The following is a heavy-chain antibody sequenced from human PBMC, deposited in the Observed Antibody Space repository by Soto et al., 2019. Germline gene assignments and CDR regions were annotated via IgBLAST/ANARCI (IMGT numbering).Heavy chain of an antibody. D-gene: IGHD6-19*01. V-gene: IGHV3-74*01. CDR1: GLTFSSYW. Sequence: EVQLVESGGGLVQPGGSLRLSCAASGLTFSSYWMHWVRQAPGKGLVWVSRISTDGSVTTYADSVKGRFTISRDNAKNTLYLQMISLRTEATAVYYCARAPYSSGWCGFDYWGQGTLVTVSS. CDR3: ARAPYSSGWCGFDY. J-gene: IGHJ4*02. CDR2: ISTDGSVT.